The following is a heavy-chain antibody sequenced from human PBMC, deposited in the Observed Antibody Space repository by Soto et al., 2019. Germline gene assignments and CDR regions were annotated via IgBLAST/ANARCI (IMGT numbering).Heavy chain of an antibody. CDR1: GFTFSYAW. CDR3: TTLYQGISN. V-gene: IGHV3-15*01. Sequence: GGSLRLSCAASGFTFSYAWMSWVRQTPGKGLEWVGRIKSKTDAETTDYAAPVKGRFTISRDDSKNALYLQTNSLKTEDTAVYYCTTLYQGISNWGQGTLVTVSS. J-gene: IGHJ4*02. CDR2: IKSKTDAETT. D-gene: IGHD1-20*01.